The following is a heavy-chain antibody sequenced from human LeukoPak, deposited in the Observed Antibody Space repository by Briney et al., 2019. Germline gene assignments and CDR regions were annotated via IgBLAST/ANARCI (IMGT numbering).Heavy chain of an antibody. CDR1: GYTFTGYY. Sequence: ASVKVSCKASGYTFTGYYIHWVRQAPGQGLEWMGWINPNSGGTNCAQKFQGRVTMTRDTSITTAYMELSRLRSDDTAVYYCARVVGGSYLYLDYWDQGTLVTVSS. D-gene: IGHD1-26*01. J-gene: IGHJ4*02. V-gene: IGHV1-2*02. CDR2: INPNSGGT. CDR3: ARVVGGSYLYLDY.